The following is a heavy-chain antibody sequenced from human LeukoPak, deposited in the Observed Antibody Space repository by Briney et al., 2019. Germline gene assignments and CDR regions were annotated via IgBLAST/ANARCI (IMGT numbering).Heavy chain of an antibody. V-gene: IGHV4-39*01. CDR3: ARHQAVAGTVPFDY. CDR2: IYYSGST. D-gene: IGHD6-19*01. J-gene: IGHJ4*02. CDR1: GGSISSSSYY. Sequence: SETLSLTCTVSGGSISSSSYYWGWIRQPPGKGLEWIGSIYYSGSTYYNPSLKSRVTISVDTSKNQFSLKLSSVTAADTAVYYCARHQAVAGTVPFDYWGQGTLVTVSS.